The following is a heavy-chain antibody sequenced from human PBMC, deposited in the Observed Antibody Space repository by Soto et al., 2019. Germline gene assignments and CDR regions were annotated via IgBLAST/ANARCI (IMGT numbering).Heavy chain of an antibody. CDR1: GGSFSGYY. D-gene: IGHD6-13*01. Sequence: QVQLQQWGAGLLKPSETLSLTCAVYGGSFSGYYWSWIRQPPGKGLEWIGEINHSGSTNYNPSLKRRVTXXVXTXXNQFSLKLSSVTAADTAVYYCARAPSAGFYWYFDLWGRGTLVTVSS. CDR2: INHSGST. CDR3: ARAPSAGFYWYFDL. V-gene: IGHV4-34*01. J-gene: IGHJ2*01.